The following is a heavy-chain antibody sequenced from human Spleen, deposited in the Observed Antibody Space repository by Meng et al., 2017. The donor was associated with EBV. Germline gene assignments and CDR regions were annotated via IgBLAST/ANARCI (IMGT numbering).Heavy chain of an antibody. Sequence: QITLKESGPTLVQPTQTLTLTCTFSGFSLTTSGVGVGWIRQPPGKALEWLAVIYWDDDERYSPSLKSRLTITKDTSKNQVVLTMTKVDPVDTATYFCAHRGPIRRGFDYWGQGTLLNVSS. D-gene: IGHD3-16*01. V-gene: IGHV2-5*02. J-gene: IGHJ4*02. CDR3: AHRGPIRRGFDY. CDR1: GFSLTTSGVG. CDR2: IYWDDDE.